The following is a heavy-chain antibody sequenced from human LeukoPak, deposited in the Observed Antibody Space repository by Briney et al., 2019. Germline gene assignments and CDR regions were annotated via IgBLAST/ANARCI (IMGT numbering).Heavy chain of an antibody. Sequence: SETLSLTCTVSGGSISSSSYYWGWIRQPPGKGLEWIGSIYYSGSTYYNPSLKSRVTISVDTSKNQFSLKLSSVTAADTAVYYCARGPYSSNHFDYWGQGTLVTVSS. V-gene: IGHV4-39*01. CDR3: ARGPYSSNHFDY. CDR1: GGSISSSSYY. J-gene: IGHJ4*02. CDR2: IYYSGST. D-gene: IGHD6-13*01.